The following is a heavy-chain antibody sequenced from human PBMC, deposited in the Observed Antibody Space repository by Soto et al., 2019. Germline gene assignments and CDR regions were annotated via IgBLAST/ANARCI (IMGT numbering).Heavy chain of an antibody. CDR3: AKGFEGSWIQLWLPGAFDI. D-gene: IGHD5-18*01. J-gene: IGHJ3*02. CDR1: GFSFSSYS. Sequence: EVQLLESGGDLIQPGGSLRLSCAASGFSFSSYSMSWVRQAPGKGLEWVSGMSATGGSTYYIDSVKGRFTISRDNSKNTLYLQMNSLRAEDTAVYYCAKGFEGSWIQLWLPGAFDIWGQGTMVTVSS. CDR2: MSATGGST. V-gene: IGHV3-23*01.